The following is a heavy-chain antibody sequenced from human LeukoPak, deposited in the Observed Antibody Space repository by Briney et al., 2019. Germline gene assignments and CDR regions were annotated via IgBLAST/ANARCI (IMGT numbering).Heavy chain of an antibody. D-gene: IGHD2-2*01. J-gene: IGHJ4*02. CDR3: ARVGGVPAAHFDY. Sequence: GGSLRLSCAASGFSVRTKYMAWVRQAPGKGLEWVSLIYASGTTYYSDSVKGRFTISRDNSKNSVYLQMDSLRAEDTAVYYCARVGGVPAAHFDYWGQGSLVTVSS. CDR1: GFSVRTKY. CDR2: IYASGTT. V-gene: IGHV3-53*01.